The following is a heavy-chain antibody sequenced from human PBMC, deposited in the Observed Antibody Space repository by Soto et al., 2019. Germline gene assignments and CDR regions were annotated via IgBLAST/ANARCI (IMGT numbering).Heavy chain of an antibody. CDR1: GYTFTSYA. CDR3: ARSSMVRGVRYYFDY. Sequence: ASVKVSCKASGYTFTSYAMHWVRQAPGQRLEWMGWINAGNGNTKYSQKFRGRVTITRDTSASTAYMELSSLRSEDTAVYYCARSSMVRGVRYYFDYWGQGTLVTVSS. D-gene: IGHD3-10*01. V-gene: IGHV1-3*01. CDR2: INAGNGNT. J-gene: IGHJ4*02.